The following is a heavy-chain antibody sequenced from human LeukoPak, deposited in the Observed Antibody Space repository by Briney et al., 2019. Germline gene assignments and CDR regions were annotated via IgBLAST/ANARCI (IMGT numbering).Heavy chain of an antibody. V-gene: IGHV1-18*01. J-gene: IGHJ4*02. CDR2: ISAYSGNT. CDR1: GYTFTNYG. CDR3: ARSYSSSWFFDY. D-gene: IGHD6-13*01. Sequence: ASVKVSCKASGYTFTNYGIFWVRQAPGQGLEWMGWISAYSGNTNYAQKLQGRITMTTETSTSTAYMELSRLRSDDTAVYYCARSYSSSWFFDYWGQGTLVTVSS.